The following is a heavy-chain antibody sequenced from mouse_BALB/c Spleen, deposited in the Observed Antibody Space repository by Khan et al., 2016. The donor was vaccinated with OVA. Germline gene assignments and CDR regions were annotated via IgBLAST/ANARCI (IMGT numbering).Heavy chain of an antibody. D-gene: IGHD4-1*01. CDR3: TRSNWGVAWFAY. CDR1: GYTFTSYW. J-gene: IGHJ3*01. CDR2: IYPGNTDT. Sequence: EVQLQQSGTVLARPGASVKMSCKASGYTFTSYWMHWVKQRPGLGLEWIGDIYPGNTDTNYNQKFKGKAKLTAVTSTSTAYMELSSLTNEDSAVYDCTRSNWGVAWFAYWGQGTLVTVSA. V-gene: IGHV1-5*01.